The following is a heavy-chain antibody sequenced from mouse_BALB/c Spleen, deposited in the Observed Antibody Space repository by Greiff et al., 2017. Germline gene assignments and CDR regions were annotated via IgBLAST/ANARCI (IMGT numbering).Heavy chain of an antibody. D-gene: IGHD2-4*01. V-gene: IGHV1S81*02. CDR1: GFTFTSYY. J-gene: IGHJ4*01. Sequence: QVQLKQSGADLVKPGASVKLSCTASGFTFTSYYMYWVKQRPGQGLEWIGEINPGNGGTNFKETFKSKATLTVDKSSSTTYMQLSSLTSEDPAFYYCTRSNYDDEDDGMDYWGQGTLVTVSA. CDR2: INPGNGGT. CDR3: TRSNYDDEDDGMDY.